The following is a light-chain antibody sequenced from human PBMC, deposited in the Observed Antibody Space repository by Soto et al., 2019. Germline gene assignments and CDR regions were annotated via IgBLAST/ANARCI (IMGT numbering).Light chain of an antibody. CDR1: QGISKY. V-gene: IGKV1-27*01. J-gene: IGKJ3*01. CDR2: AAS. Sequence: DTQMTQSPSSLSASVGDRVTITCRASQGISKYLAWYQQKPGEAPKLLIYAASTLQSGVPSRFSGSGSGTDFTLNISSLQPEDVATYYCQKYNSAPLTFGPGTKVDIK. CDR3: QKYNSAPLT.